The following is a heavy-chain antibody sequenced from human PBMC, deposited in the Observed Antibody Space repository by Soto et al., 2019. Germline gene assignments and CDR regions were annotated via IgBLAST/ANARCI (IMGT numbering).Heavy chain of an antibody. CDR3: AREDDGGDRDYYGPDV. D-gene: IGHD2-21*02. CDR2: IYYSGST. CDR1: CGPITSRLYY. V-gene: IGHV4-30-4*08. J-gene: IGHJ6*02. Sequence: SGTPYPPCTVSCGPITSRLYYLSWIRSHQGKGLEWIGYIYYSGSTYYNPSLKSRVTMSVDTSKNLFSLKLSSVTAADTAVYFCAREDDGGDRDYYGPDVWGPGTTVTVSS.